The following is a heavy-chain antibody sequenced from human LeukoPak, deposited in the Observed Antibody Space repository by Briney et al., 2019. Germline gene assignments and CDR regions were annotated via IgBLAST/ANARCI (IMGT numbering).Heavy chain of an antibody. CDR3: ARAGLTGSPLVDY. CDR1: GFPFDGYG. CDR2: INWNGGTT. J-gene: IGHJ4*02. Sequence: GGSLRLSYAASGFPFDGYGMSWVRQAPGKGLEWVYGINWNGGTTGYADSVKGRFTISRDNAKNSLYLQMNSLRAEDTALYHCARAGLTGSPLVDYWGQGTLVTVSS. V-gene: IGHV3-20*01. D-gene: IGHD1-14*01.